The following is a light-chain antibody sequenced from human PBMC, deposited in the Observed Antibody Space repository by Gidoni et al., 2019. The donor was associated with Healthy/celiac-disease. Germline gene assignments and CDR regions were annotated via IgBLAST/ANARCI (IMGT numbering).Light chain of an antibody. V-gene: IGKV1-5*01. CDR1: QSISSW. Sequence: DIQMTQSPSTLSATVGDRVTITCRASQSISSWLAWYQQKPGKAPTLLIYDASSLESGVPSRFSGSGSGTEFTLTISSLQPDDFATYYCQQYNSYPYTFGQXTKLEIK. CDR2: DAS. CDR3: QQYNSYPYT. J-gene: IGKJ2*01.